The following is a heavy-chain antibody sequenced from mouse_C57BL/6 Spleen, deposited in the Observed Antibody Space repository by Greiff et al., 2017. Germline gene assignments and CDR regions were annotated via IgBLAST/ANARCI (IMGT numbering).Heavy chain of an antibody. CDR3: AKRGDTTVVATDAMDY. Sequence: VKLMESGPGLVAPSQSLSITCTVSGFSLTSYGVSWVRQPPGKGLEWLGVIWGDGSTNYHSALISRLSISKDNSKSQVFLKLNSLQTDDTATYYCAKRGDTTVVATDAMDYWGQGTSVTVSS. J-gene: IGHJ4*01. V-gene: IGHV2-3*01. CDR2: IWGDGST. D-gene: IGHD1-1*01. CDR1: GFSLTSYG.